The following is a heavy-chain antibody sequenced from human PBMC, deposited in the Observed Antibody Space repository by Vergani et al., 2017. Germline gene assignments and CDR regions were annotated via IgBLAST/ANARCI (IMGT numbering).Heavy chain of an antibody. CDR1: GYSFTSYW. CDR3: ARHRWGSIAAAGVYDY. CDR2: IDPSDSYT. J-gene: IGHJ4*02. Sequence: EVQLVQSGAEVKKPGESLRISCKGSGYSFTSYWISWVRQMPGKGLEWMGRIDPSDSYTNYSPSFQGHVTISADKSISTAYLQWSSLKASDTGRYYCARHRWGSIAAAGVYDYWGQGTLVTVSA. V-gene: IGHV5-10-1*01. D-gene: IGHD6-13*01.